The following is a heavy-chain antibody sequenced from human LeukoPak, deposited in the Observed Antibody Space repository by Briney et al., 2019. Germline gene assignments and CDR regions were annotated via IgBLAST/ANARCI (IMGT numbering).Heavy chain of an antibody. D-gene: IGHD1-26*01. Sequence: SETLSLTCAVYGGSFSGYYWSWIRQPPGKGLEWIGEINHSGGTNYNPSLKSRVTISVDTSKNQFSLKLSSVTAADTAVYYCARGLMGATTGPYYFDYWGQGTLVTVSS. J-gene: IGHJ4*02. CDR2: INHSGGT. CDR3: ARGLMGATTGPYYFDY. V-gene: IGHV4-34*01. CDR1: GGSFSGYY.